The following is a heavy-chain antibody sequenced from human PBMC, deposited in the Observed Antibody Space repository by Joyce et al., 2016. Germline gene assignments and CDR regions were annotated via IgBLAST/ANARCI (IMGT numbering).Heavy chain of an antibody. Sequence: QLQFQESRPGLVRPSETLSLTCAVSDGSISDIVYHWGWARQSPGRGLEWIGSTHSNGYLFCNPSRESRLTMSVDVLKKQVSLSLNSVTAADTAVYHCIRYRMWGRMTWGPGILVTVSS. V-gene: IGHV4-39*01. CDR2: THSNGYL. CDR3: IRYRMWGRMT. D-gene: IGHD5-12*01. CDR1: DGSISDIVYH. J-gene: IGHJ4*02.